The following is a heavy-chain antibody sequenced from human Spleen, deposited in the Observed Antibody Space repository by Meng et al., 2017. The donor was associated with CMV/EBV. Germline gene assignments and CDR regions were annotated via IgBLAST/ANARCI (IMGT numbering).Heavy chain of an antibody. Sequence: VQLVQAGDVVKTPGSSVKVSCKASGGTFSSYAISWVRQAPGQGLEWMGGIIPIFGTANYAQKFQGRVTITADESTSTAYMELSSLRSEDTAVYYCATDYGDYQALGYWGQGTLVTVSS. V-gene: IGHV1-69*12. J-gene: IGHJ4*02. CDR2: IIPIFGTA. CDR3: ATDYGDYQALGY. D-gene: IGHD4-17*01. CDR1: GGTFSSYA.